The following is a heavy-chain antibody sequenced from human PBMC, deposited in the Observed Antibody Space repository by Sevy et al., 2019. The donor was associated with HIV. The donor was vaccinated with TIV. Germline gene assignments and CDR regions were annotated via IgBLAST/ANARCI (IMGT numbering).Heavy chain of an antibody. CDR2: IKSKTDGGTT. J-gene: IGHJ6*02. CDR1: GFTFSNAW. Sequence: GGSLRLSCAASGFTFSNAWMSWVRHAPGKGLEWVGRIKSKTDGGTTDYAAPVKDRFTISRDDSKNTLYLQMNSLKTEDTAVYYCTSPVLLWFGDPYGMDVWGQGTTVTVSS. CDR3: TSPVLLWFGDPYGMDV. D-gene: IGHD3-10*01. V-gene: IGHV3-15*01.